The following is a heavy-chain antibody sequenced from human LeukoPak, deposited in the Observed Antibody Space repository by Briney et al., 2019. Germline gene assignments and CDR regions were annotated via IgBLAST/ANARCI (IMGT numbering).Heavy chain of an antibody. CDR2: IYPGDSGT. D-gene: IGHD6-6*01. CDR1: GYSFISYW. Sequence: GESLKISCKGSGYSFISYWIGWVRQMPGKGLEWMGIIYPGDSGTRYSPSFQGQVTISPDKSISTAYLQWSSLKASDTAMYYCARRYGSSSGRIDYWGQGTLVTVSS. CDR3: ARRYGSSSGRIDY. J-gene: IGHJ4*02. V-gene: IGHV5-51*01.